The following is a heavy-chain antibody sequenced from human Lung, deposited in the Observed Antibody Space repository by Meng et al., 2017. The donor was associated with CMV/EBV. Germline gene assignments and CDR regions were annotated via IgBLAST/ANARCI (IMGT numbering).Heavy chain of an antibody. CDR2: IYHSGST. CDR1: GGSISSSNW. V-gene: IGHV4-4*02. J-gene: IGHJ4*02. D-gene: IGHD6-19*01. CDR3: ASFPPPGKQWLVTDY. Sequence: QGKRQGSGPGVVKPSGTLSLTCAVSGGSISSSNWWSWVRQPPGKGLEWIGEIYHSGSTNYNPSLKSRVTISVDKSKNQFSLKLSSVTAADTAVYYCASFPPPGKQWLVTDYWGQGTLVTVSS.